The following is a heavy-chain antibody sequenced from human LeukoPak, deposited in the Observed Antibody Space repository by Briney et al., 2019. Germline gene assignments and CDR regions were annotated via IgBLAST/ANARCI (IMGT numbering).Heavy chain of an antibody. D-gene: IGHD2-2*02. CDR2: IYYSGSGST. V-gene: IGHV4-59*08. Sequence: ETLSLTCTVSGGSISGYYWSWIRQPPGKGLEWVGYIYYSGSGSTNYNPSRKSRVTISVDTSKNQFSLDLSSVTAAYPDLYYCTRHRPGRSSSSCDTPYYYYYGMDVWGQGTTVTVSS. CDR1: GGSISGYY. CDR3: TRHRPGRSSSSCDTPYYYYYGMDV. J-gene: IGHJ6*02.